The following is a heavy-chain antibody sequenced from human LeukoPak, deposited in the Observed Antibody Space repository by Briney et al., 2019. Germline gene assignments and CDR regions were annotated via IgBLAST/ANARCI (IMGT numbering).Heavy chain of an antibody. J-gene: IGHJ4*02. CDR3: ARDYGGSSPFDY. D-gene: IGHD4-23*01. Sequence: GGSLRLSCATSGFTFSSYEMHWVRQAPGKGLEWVSYISSSGSTIYYADSVKGRFTISRDNAKNSLYLQMNSLRAEDTAVYYCARDYGGSSPFDYWGQGTLVTVSS. CDR2: ISSSGSTI. CDR1: GFTFSSYE. V-gene: IGHV3-48*03.